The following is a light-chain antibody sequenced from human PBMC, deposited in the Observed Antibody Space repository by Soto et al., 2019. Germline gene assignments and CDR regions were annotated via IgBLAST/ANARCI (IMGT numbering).Light chain of an antibody. J-gene: IGLJ2*01. CDR1: SSNIGAGYD. CDR2: GNS. Sequence: QAVVTQPPSVSGAPGQRVTISCTGSSSNIGAGYDVHWYQQLPGTAPKLLIYGNSNRPSGVPDRFSGSKSGTSASLAITGLQAEYEADYYCQSYDSSLSGYVVFGGGTKVTVL. CDR3: QSYDSSLSGYVV. V-gene: IGLV1-40*01.